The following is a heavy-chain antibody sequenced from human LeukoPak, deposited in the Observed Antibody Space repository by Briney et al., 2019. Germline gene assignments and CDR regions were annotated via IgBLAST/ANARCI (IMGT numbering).Heavy chain of an antibody. CDR3: ARDPWRLSY. CDR2: IKQDGSGK. Sequence: AGGSMRLSCAASGFTFSNYWMAWVRQAPGKGLEWVANIKQDGSGKYYVDSVKGRFTVSRDNANNSLYLQMNSLGTEDTAVYYCARDPWRLSYWGQGTQVIVSP. V-gene: IGHV3-7*01. D-gene: IGHD6-25*01. J-gene: IGHJ4*02. CDR1: GFTFSNYW.